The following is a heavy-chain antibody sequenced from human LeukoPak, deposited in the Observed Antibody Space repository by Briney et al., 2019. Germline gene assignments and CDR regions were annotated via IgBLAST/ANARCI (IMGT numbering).Heavy chain of an antibody. V-gene: IGHV4-59*01. D-gene: IGHD3-16*01. CDR1: GGSISSYY. CDR3: ARSSFGGVIFDY. Sequence: SETLSLTCTVSGGSISSYYWSWIRQPPGKGLEWVGYIYYSGSTNYNPSLKSRVTISVDTSKNQFSLKLSSVTAADTAVYYCARSSFGGVIFDYWGQGTLVTVSS. J-gene: IGHJ4*02. CDR2: IYYSGST.